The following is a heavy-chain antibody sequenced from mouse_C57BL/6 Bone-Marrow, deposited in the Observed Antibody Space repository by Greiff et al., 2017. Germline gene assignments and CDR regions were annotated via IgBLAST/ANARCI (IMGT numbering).Heavy chain of an antibody. J-gene: IGHJ2*01. CDR2: IDPEDGET. D-gene: IGHD2-3*01. CDR3: APDGPNGVFAY. Sequence: VQLQQSGAELVKPGASVKLSCTASGFNIKDYYMHWVKQRTEQGLEWIGRIDPEDGETKYAPKFQGKATLTADTSSNTAYLQLSSLTSEDTAFYYCAPDGPNGVFAYWGQGTTLTVSS. V-gene: IGHV14-2*01. CDR1: GFNIKDYY.